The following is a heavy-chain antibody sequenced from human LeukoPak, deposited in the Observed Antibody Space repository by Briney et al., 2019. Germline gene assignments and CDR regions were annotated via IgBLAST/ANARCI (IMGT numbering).Heavy chain of an antibody. CDR2: INAGNGKT. J-gene: IGHJ4*02. Sequence: ASVKVSCKASGYSFSDYAIQWVRQAPGQRLEWMGWINAGNGKTKYSQNFQGRGTITRDRSASTAYMELSSLRSDDTSIYYCARGRWTATETTYYLDYWGQGTLVTVSS. V-gene: IGHV1-3*01. D-gene: IGHD4-17*01. CDR3: ARGRWTATETTYYLDY. CDR1: GYSFSDYA.